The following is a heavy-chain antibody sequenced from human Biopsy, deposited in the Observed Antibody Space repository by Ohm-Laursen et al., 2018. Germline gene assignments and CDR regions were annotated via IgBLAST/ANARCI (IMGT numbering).Heavy chain of an antibody. CDR2: IVPILGHL. CDR1: GGPSSNYA. CDR3: AADADGYYTEFDY. Sequence: ASVKVSCNVSGGPSSNYAFSWVRQAPGQGLEWVGRIVPILGHLNYAQRFQGRVSITADKSTSYVYMELSRLTSGDTAVYYCAADADGYYTEFDYWGPGTLVTVSS. V-gene: IGHV1-69*04. J-gene: IGHJ4*02. D-gene: IGHD3-3*01.